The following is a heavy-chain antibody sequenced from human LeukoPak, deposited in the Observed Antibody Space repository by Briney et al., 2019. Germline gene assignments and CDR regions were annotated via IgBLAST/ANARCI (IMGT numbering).Heavy chain of an antibody. D-gene: IGHD3-3*01. Sequence: SETLSLTCTVSGVSISNYYWSWIRQPPGKGLEWIGIIHYSGSTGYNPSLKSRVTILEGTSKTHFSLRLSSVTAADTAVYYCARSYDFWSGSQSVFYMDVWGKGTTVTISS. CDR3: ARSYDFWSGSQSVFYMDV. CDR2: IHYSGST. CDR1: GVSISNYY. V-gene: IGHV4-59*01. J-gene: IGHJ6*03.